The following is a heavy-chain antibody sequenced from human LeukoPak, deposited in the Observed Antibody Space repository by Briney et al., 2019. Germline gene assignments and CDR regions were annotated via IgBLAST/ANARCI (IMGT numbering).Heavy chain of an antibody. CDR2: ISAYNGNT. CDR3: ARDLDCGGDCYSMAFGY. D-gene: IGHD2-21*02. J-gene: IGHJ4*02. CDR1: GYTFTSYG. V-gene: IGHV1-18*01. Sequence: ASVKVSCKASGYTFTSYGISWVRQAPGQGLEWMGWISAYNGNTNYAQKLQGRVTMTTDTSTSTAYMELRSLRSDDTAVYYCARDLDCGGDCYSMAFGYWGQGTLVTVSS.